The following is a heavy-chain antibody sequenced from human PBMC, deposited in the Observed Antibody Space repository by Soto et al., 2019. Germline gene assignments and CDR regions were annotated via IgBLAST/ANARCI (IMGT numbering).Heavy chain of an antibody. J-gene: IGHJ6*02. CDR2: ISYDGSNK. D-gene: IGHD7-27*01. V-gene: IGHV3-30-3*01. Sequence: GSLRLSCAASGFTFSSYAMHWVRQAPGKGLEWVAVISYDGSNKYYADSVKGRFTISRDNSKNTLYLQMNSLRAEDTAVYYCASLGFTGRYYYYGMDVWGQGTTVTVSS. CDR1: GFTFSSYA. CDR3: ASLGFTGRYYYYGMDV.